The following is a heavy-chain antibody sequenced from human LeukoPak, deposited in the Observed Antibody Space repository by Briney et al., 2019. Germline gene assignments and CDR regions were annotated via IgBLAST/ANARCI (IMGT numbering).Heavy chain of an antibody. D-gene: IGHD3/OR15-3a*01. J-gene: IGHJ1*01. CDR3: ARDSGFSGTQRGEH. V-gene: IGHV3-30*04. Sequence: PAVSLTLSCAASGFTFSSYCMSWVRQAPGHGLGWVAIISYDGSNKPYTDSVKGRFTISRDNYKNTLYLQMNSLRSEDTDVYFCARDSGFSGTQRGEHWGHGPLVPVSS. CDR2: ISYDGSNK. CDR1: GFTFSSYC.